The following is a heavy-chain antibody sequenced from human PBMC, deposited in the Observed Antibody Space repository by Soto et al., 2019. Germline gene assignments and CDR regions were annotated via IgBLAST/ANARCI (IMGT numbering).Heavy chain of an antibody. Sequence: QVQLQQWGAGLLKPSETLSLTCAVDSGSFSTYYCSWTRQPPGKGLEWIAEIHPSGDTDYNPSLSNRVTIALDTTKNQFSLKLTSVTAADTAVYFCSRGIDPHKGGRTWGQGTPVTVSS. CDR2: IHPSGDT. J-gene: IGHJ5*02. D-gene: IGHD3-16*01. V-gene: IGHV4-34*02. CDR3: SRGIDPHKGGRT. CDR1: SGSFSTYY.